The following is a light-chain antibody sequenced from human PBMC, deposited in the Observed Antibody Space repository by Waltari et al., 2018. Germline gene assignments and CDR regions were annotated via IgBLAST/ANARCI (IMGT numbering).Light chain of an antibody. CDR3: QQYKIWPQT. Sequence: EIVMTQSPATLSVSPGDTATLSCRASENVAGNLAWYQQRAGQAPSLLIYGTVTSATGIPARFSGSGSGTEFTLTISSLQSEDFAVYHCQQYKIWPQTFGQGTKVEIK. CDR2: GTV. J-gene: IGKJ1*01. CDR1: ENVAGN. V-gene: IGKV3-15*01.